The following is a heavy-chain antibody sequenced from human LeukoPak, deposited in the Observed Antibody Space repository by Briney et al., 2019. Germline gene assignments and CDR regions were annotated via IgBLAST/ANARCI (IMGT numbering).Heavy chain of an antibody. CDR2: ISAYNGNT. Sequence: ASVKVSCKASGYTFTSYGISWVRQAPGQGLKWMGWISAYNGNTNYAQKLQGRVTMTTDTSTSTAYMELRSLRSDDTAVYYCARSYDSSGYDYYYYMDVWGKGTTVTVSS. J-gene: IGHJ6*03. V-gene: IGHV1-18*01. CDR1: GYTFTSYG. D-gene: IGHD3-22*01. CDR3: ARSYDSSGYDYYYYMDV.